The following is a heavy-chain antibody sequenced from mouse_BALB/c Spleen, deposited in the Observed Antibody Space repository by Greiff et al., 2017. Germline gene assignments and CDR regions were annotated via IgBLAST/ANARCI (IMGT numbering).Heavy chain of an antibody. CDR1: GFTFSSFG. D-gene: IGHD2-1*01. CDR2: ISSGSSTI. V-gene: IGHV5-17*02. J-gene: IGHJ3*01. CDR3: ARDGNIGAD. Sequence: EVQLVESGGGLVQPGGSRKLSCAASGFTFSSFGMHWVRQAPEKGLEWVAYISSGSSTIYYADTVKGRFTISRDNPKNTLFLQMTSLRSEDTAMYYCARDGNIGADWGQGTLVTVSA.